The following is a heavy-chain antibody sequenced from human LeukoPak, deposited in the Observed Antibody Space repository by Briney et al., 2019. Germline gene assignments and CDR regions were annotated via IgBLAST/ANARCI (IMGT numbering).Heavy chain of an antibody. D-gene: IGHD6-19*01. CDR1: GFTFSTYA. J-gene: IGHJ4*02. V-gene: IGHV3-30-3*01. CDR3: AKDRSIAVAGGDY. CDR2: ISYHGSNT. Sequence: GGSLRLSCAASGFTFSTYAMHWVRQAPGKGLEWVALISYHGSNTYYADSVKGRFTISRDNSKNTLYLQMNSLRAEDTAVYYCAKDRSIAVAGGDYWGQGTLVTVSS.